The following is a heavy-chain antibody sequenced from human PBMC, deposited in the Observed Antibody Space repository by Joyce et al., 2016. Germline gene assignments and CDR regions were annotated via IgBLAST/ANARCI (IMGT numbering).Heavy chain of an antibody. J-gene: IGHJ4*02. Sequence: QVQLQQWGAGLLKTSETLSLTCAVYSGPFSGFFWSWVRQPPGKGLEWMGDITNSGATHYNPSLKSRLTMSVDTSRKEFSLKLSSVTVADTAIYYCARSQWLAPLMYWGQGTPVTVSS. D-gene: IGHD6-19*01. CDR2: ITNSGAT. CDR3: ARSQWLAPLMY. CDR1: SGPFSGFF. V-gene: IGHV4-34*02.